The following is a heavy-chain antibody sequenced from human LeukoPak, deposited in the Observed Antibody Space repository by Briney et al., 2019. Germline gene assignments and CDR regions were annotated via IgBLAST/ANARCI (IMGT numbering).Heavy chain of an antibody. CDR2: INQSGGT. Sequence: SETLSLTCAVYGGSFSGYYWSWIRQPQGKGLEWIGEINQSGGTNYNPSLKSRVSILIDTSKNQFSLKLSSVTAADTAVYYCAREGVRGVIRINWFDPWGQGTLVTVSS. J-gene: IGHJ5*02. CDR1: GGSFSGYY. D-gene: IGHD3-10*01. CDR3: AREGVRGVIRINWFDP. V-gene: IGHV4-34*01.